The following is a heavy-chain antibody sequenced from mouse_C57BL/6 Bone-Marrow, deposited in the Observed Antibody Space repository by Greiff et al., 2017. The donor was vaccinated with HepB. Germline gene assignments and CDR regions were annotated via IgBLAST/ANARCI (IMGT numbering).Heavy chain of an antibody. CDR3: ARGEIFGIYDDYPFAY. CDR1: GYTFTSYG. CDR2: IYPRSGNT. Sequence: VQLQQSGAELARPGASVKLSCKASGYTFTSYGISWVKQRTGQGLEWIGEIYPRSGNTYYNEKFKGKATLTADKSASTAYMELRSLTSEDSAVYFCARGEIFGIYDDYPFAYWGQGTTLTVSS. J-gene: IGHJ2*01. V-gene: IGHV1-81*01. D-gene: IGHD2-4*01.